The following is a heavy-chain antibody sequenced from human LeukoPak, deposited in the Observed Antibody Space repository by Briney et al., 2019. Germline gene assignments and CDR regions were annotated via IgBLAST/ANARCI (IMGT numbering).Heavy chain of an antibody. Sequence: GGSLRLSCAGSGFTFSAFAMNWVRQAPGKGLEWVSSISGSGLSKYYADSVKGRFTISRDDSKNTLYLQMNSLRAEDTAVYYCAKYATGTDHYWGQGTLVTVSS. V-gene: IGHV3-23*01. CDR1: GFTFSAFA. D-gene: IGHD1-1*01. CDR2: ISGSGLSK. CDR3: AKYATGTDHY. J-gene: IGHJ4*02.